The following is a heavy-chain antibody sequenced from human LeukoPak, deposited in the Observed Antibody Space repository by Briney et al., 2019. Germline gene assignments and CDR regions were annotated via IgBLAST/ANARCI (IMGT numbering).Heavy chain of an antibody. V-gene: IGHV4-34*01. J-gene: IGHJ4*02. CDR2: INHSGST. CDR3: ARVKRRFLEWLLDY. D-gene: IGHD3-3*01. Sequence: SETLSLTCAASGYSISSACYWSWIRQPPGKGLEWIGEINHSGSTNYNPSLKSRVTISVDTSKNQFSLKLSSVTAADTAVYYCARVKRRFLEWLLDYWGQGTLVTVSS. CDR1: GYSISSACY.